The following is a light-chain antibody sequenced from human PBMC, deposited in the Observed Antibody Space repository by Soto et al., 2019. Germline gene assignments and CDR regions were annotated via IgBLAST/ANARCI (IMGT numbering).Light chain of an antibody. Sequence: EIVSTQSPGTLSLSHRERATLSCMSSQSVSSSYLAWYQQKPGQAPRLLIYDVSIRATGVPARFSATGSETDSTLTISGLQSGDSAVYFCQQRSNWPRTVGQGTKVDI. CDR1: QSVSSSY. CDR2: DVS. CDR3: QQRSNWPRT. V-gene: IGKV3D-20*02. J-gene: IGKJ1*01.